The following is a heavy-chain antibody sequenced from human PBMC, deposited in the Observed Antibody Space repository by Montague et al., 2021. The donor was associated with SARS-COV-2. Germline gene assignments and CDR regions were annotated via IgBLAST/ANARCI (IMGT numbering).Heavy chain of an antibody. D-gene: IGHD6-13*01. V-gene: IGHV4-59*01. CDR1: GGPISGNY. CDR2: INYSGGT. Sequence: SETLSLTCSVSGGPISGNYWSWIRKSPGKGMEWIGYINYSGGTIYNPSLTSRVIISVDTSKSKFSLKLSSVTAAATAAYYCARDSFIAEGRLPHGFDPWGQGTLVTVSS. J-gene: IGHJ5*02. CDR3: ARDSFIAEGRLPHGFDP.